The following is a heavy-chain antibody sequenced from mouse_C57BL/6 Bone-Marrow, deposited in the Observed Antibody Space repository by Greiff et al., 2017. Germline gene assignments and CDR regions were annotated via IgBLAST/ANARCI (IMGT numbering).Heavy chain of an antibody. D-gene: IGHD2-4*01. CDR3: TTPIYYDYDVNY. CDR2: LAPENGDT. J-gene: IGHJ3*01. Sequence: EVKLVESGAELVRPGASVKLSCTASGSNIKDDYMHWVKQRPEQGLEWIGWLAPENGDTEYASKFQGKATIPADTSSNTAYLQLSSLTSEDTAVYYCTTPIYYDYDVNYWGQGTLVTVSA. CDR1: GSNIKDDY. V-gene: IGHV14-4*01.